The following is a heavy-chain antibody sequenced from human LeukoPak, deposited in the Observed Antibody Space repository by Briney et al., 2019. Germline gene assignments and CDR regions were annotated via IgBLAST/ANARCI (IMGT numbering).Heavy chain of an antibody. CDR1: GASISSYY. D-gene: IGHD6-19*01. CDR3: ARSSGWYSAFDI. J-gene: IGHJ3*02. CDR2: IYYSGST. Sequence: PSETLSLICTVSGASISSYYWSWIRQPPGKGLEWIGDIYYSGSTNYNPSLKSRVTISVDTSKNQFSLKLSSVTAADTAVYYCARSSGWYSAFDIWGQGTMVTVSS. V-gene: IGHV4-59*01.